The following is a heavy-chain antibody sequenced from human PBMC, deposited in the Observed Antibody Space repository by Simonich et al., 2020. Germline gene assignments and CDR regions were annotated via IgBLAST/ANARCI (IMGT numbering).Heavy chain of an antibody. Sequence: QVQLVQSGAEVKKPGASVKVSCKASGYTFTSYGLSWVRHAPGKGLEWMDGSSAYNGNTNYTQNVQGRVTSTTDTSTRTAYMELRSLRSDDTAVYYCARASRGTWWYYYFDYWGQGTLVTVSS. D-gene: IGHD2-15*01. J-gene: IGHJ4*02. V-gene: IGHV1-18*01. CDR1: GYTFTSYG. CDR2: SSAYNGNT. CDR3: ARASRGTWWYYYFDY.